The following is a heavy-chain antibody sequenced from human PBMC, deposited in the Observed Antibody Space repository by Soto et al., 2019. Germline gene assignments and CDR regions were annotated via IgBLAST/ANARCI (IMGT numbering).Heavy chain of an antibody. CDR3: AREYYYDSSGYSPVYCFDY. J-gene: IGHJ4*02. CDR2: ISAYNGNT. CDR1: GYTFTSYS. V-gene: IGHV1-18*04. D-gene: IGHD3-22*01. Sequence: ASVKVSCKASGYTFTSYSISWVRQAPGQGLEWMGWISAYNGNTNYAQKLQGRVTMTTDTSTSTAYMELRSLRSDDTAVYYCAREYYYDSSGYSPVYCFDYWGQGTLVTVSS.